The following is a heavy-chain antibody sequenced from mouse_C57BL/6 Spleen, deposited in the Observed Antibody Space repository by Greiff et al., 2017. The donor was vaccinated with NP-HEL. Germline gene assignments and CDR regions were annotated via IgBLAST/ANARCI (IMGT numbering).Heavy chain of an antibody. D-gene: IGHD2-3*01. Sequence: EVQRVESGGDLVKPGGSLKLSCAASGFTFSSYGMSWVRQTPDKRLEWVATISSGGSYTYYPDSVKGRFTISRDNAKNTLYLQMSSLKSEDTAMYYCARQDDGYPFDYWGQGTTLTVSS. CDR2: ISSGGSYT. J-gene: IGHJ2*01. CDR1: GFTFSSYG. V-gene: IGHV5-6*01. CDR3: ARQDDGYPFDY.